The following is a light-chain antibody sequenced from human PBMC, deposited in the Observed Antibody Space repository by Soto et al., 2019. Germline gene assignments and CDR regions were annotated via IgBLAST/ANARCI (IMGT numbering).Light chain of an antibody. J-gene: IGKJ5*01. V-gene: IGKV1-13*02. CDR2: ESS. CDR3: QHFKSFPIT. CDR1: QGISTL. Sequence: AIQLTQSPSSLSASVGDRVTITCRASQGISTLLAWYQQKPGKAPKVLIYESSLLQSGVPSRFSGSGSGTDFTLTISSLQPEDSATYYCQHFKSFPITFGQGTRLEIK.